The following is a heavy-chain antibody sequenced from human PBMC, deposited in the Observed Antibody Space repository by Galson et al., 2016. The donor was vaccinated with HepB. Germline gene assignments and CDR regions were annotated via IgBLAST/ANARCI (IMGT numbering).Heavy chain of an antibody. CDR2: ISYGGNNK. J-gene: IGHJ6*02. CDR1: GFTFSRYG. V-gene: IGHV3-30*18. Sequence: SLRLSCAASGFTFSRYGMHWVRQAPGKGLEWVAVISYGGNNKYYADSVKGRFTISRDNSRNTLNLQMNSLRAEDTAAYNCAKDPNYYGMDVWGQGTTVTVSS. CDR3: AKDPNYYGMDV.